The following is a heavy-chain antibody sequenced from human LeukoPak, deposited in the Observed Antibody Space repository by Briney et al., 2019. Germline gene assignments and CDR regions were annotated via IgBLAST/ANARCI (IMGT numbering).Heavy chain of an antibody. CDR3: ARHYYYYGMDF. CDR2: IGTAGDT. J-gene: IGHJ6*02. V-gene: IGHV3-13*01. Sequence: GGSLRLSCAASGFTFSSYDMHWVRQATGKGLEWVSAIGTAGDTYYPGSVKGRFTISRENAKNSLYLQMNSLRAGDTAVYYCARHYYYYGMDFWGQGTTVTVSS. CDR1: GFTFSSYD.